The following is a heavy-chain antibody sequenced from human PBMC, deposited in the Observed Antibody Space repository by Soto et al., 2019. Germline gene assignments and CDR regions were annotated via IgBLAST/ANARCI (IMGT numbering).Heavy chain of an antibody. J-gene: IGHJ4*02. CDR3: AREVRLAAIDLAY. V-gene: IGHV3-30-3*01. Sequence: QVQLLESGGGVVRPGRSLKLSCAASGFSFSDYAIHWVRQAPGKGLEWVSVISYDGSMKYYADSVKGRFTISRDNSKKTVHLRMDSLRCEDSAIYFCAREVRLAAIDLAYWGQGTLVTVSS. CDR1: GFSFSDYA. D-gene: IGHD2-21*01. CDR2: ISYDGSMK.